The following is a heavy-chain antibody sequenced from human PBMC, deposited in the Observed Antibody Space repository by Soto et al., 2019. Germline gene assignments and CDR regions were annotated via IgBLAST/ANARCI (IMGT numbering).Heavy chain of an antibody. V-gene: IGHV4-59*03. D-gene: IGHD3-22*01. CDR3: ATADSSGYKNFDY. Sequence: SETLSLTCTVSGDSISTFYWGWMRQSPGKELEWIGYVYYTGSTNYNPSLKSRVTISVDRSKNQFSLKLTSANAADTAVYYCATADSSGYKNFDYLGQGTLVTVSS. CDR2: VYYTGST. CDR1: GDSISTFY. J-gene: IGHJ4*02.